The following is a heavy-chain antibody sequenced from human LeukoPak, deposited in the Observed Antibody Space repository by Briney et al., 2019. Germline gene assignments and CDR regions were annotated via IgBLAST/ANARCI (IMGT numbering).Heavy chain of an antibody. Sequence: SETLSLTCTVSGGSISSSNYYWGWIRQPPGKGLEWIGSIYYSGSTYYNPSLKSRVTISVDTSKNQFSLKLSSVTAADTAVYYCARLRWFGEFDYWGQGTLVTVSS. CDR3: ARLRWFGEFDY. CDR2: IYYSGST. CDR1: GGSISSSNYY. D-gene: IGHD3-10*01. J-gene: IGHJ4*02. V-gene: IGHV4-39*01.